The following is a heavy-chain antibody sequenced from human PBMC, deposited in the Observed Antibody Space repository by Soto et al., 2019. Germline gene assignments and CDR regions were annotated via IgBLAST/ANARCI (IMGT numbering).Heavy chain of an antibody. CDR3: ASGGTGQYYFDY. CDR2: INHSGST. V-gene: IGHV4-34*01. Sequence: PSETLSLTCAVYGGSFSGYYWSWIRQPPGKGLEWIGEINHSGSTNYNPSLKSRVTISVDTSKNQFSLKLSSVTAADTAVYYCASGGTGQYYFDYWGQGTLVTVSS. CDR1: GGSFSGYY. J-gene: IGHJ4*02. D-gene: IGHD1-1*01.